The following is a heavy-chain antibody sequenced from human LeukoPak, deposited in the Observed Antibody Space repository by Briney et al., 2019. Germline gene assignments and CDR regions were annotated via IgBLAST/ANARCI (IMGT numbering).Heavy chain of an antibody. D-gene: IGHD1-26*01. CDR1: GFTFSTYA. CDR3: AKDGGNYYHRFFDY. Sequence: GGSLRLSCAASGFTFSTYAIHWVRQAPGQGLEWVAVIWFDGSDNYYSDSVKGRFTISRDNSRNTLYLQMNSLRVEDTAVYYCAKDGGNYYHRFFDYWGQGTLVTVSS. J-gene: IGHJ4*02. CDR2: IWFDGSDN. V-gene: IGHV3-33*06.